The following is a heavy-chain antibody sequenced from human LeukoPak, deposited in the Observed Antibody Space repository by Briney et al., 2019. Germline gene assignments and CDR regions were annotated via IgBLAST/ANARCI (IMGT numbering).Heavy chain of an antibody. CDR1: GYTFTSYT. CDR3: ARTLLRFYLFDP. D-gene: IGHD3-3*01. Sequence: GASVKVSCKASGYTFTSYTMRWVRQAPGQRLEWMGWINANSGDTNYAQQFRGRVTMTRDTSISTAYMELSRLTSDDTAVYYCARTLLRFYLFDPWGQGTLVTVSS. V-gene: IGHV1-2*02. J-gene: IGHJ5*02. CDR2: INANSGDT.